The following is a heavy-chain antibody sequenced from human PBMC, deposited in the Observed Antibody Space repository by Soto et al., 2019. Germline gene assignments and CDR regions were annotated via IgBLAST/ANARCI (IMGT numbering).Heavy chain of an antibody. V-gene: IGHV4-31*03. Sequence: QVQLQESGPGLVKPSQTLSLTCTVSGGSISSGDYYWSWIRQHPGKGLEWIGYIYYSGSTYYNPSLKRRVTISVDTSKNQLSLRLSSVTAADTAVYYCARWWSGSRQGFDPWGQGTLFTVSS. CDR3: ARWWSGSRQGFDP. CDR2: IYYSGST. D-gene: IGHD3-3*01. J-gene: IGHJ5*02. CDR1: GGSISSGDYY.